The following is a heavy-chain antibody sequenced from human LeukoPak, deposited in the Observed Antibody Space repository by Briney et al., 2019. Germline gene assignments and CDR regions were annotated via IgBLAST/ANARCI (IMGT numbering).Heavy chain of an antibody. CDR2: IYYSGST. Sequence: TSETLSLTCTVSGGSISSYYWSWIRQPPGKGLEWIGYIYYSGSTNYNPSLKSRVTISVDTSKNQCSLKLSSVTAADTAVYYCARAGPREDYWGQGTLVTVSS. CDR3: ARAGPREDY. J-gene: IGHJ4*02. V-gene: IGHV4-59*01. CDR1: GGSISSYY.